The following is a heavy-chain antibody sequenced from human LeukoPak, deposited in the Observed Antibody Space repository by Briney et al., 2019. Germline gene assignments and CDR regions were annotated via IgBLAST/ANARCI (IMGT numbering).Heavy chain of an antibody. CDR1: GGSISSGGYY. J-gene: IGHJ4*02. Sequence: SETLSLTCTVSGGSISSGGYYWSWIRQHPGKGLEWIGYIYYSGSTNYNPSLKSRVTISVDTSKNQFSLKLSSVTAADTAVYYCARGVGVGDIVVVPAAQTHEIKYYFDYWGQGTLVTVSS. CDR2: IYYSGST. D-gene: IGHD2-2*01. CDR3: ARGVGVGDIVVVPAAQTHEIKYYFDY. V-gene: IGHV4-31*03.